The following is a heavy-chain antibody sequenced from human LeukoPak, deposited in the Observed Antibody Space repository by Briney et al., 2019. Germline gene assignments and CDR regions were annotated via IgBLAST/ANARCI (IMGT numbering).Heavy chain of an antibody. Sequence: SETLSLTCAVYGGSFSGCYWSWIRQPPGKGLEWIGEINHSGSTNYNPSLKSRVTISVDTSKNQFSLKLSSVTAADTAVYYCARGGDQLWFNYWGQGTLVTVSS. CDR1: GGSFSGCY. V-gene: IGHV4-34*01. D-gene: IGHD5-18*01. J-gene: IGHJ4*02. CDR3: ARGGDQLWFNY. CDR2: INHSGST.